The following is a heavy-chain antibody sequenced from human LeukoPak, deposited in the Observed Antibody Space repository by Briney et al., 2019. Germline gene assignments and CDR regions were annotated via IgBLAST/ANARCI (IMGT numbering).Heavy chain of an antibody. J-gene: IGHJ4*02. CDR1: GGSISSYY. D-gene: IGHD4-17*01. Sequence: SETLSLTCTVSGGSISSYYWSWIRQPAGKGLEWIGRIYTSGSTNYNPSLKSRVTISVDTSKNQFSLKLSSVTAADTAVYYCTSTGLHGDFDYWGQGTLVTVPS. CDR2: IYTSGST. CDR3: TSTGLHGDFDY. V-gene: IGHV4-4*07.